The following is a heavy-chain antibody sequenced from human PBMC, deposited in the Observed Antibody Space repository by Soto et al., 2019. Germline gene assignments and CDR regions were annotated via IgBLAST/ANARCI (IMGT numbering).Heavy chain of an antibody. D-gene: IGHD3-9*01. J-gene: IGHJ4*02. CDR3: ARAGPPLRYFDWLLSDY. Sequence: ASVKVSCKASGYTFTSYAMHWVRQAPGQRFEWMGWINAGNGNTKYSQKFQGRVTITRDTSASTAYMELSSLRSEDTAVYYCARAGPPLRYFDWLLSDYWGQGTLVTVSS. CDR1: GYTFTSYA. V-gene: IGHV1-3*01. CDR2: INAGNGNT.